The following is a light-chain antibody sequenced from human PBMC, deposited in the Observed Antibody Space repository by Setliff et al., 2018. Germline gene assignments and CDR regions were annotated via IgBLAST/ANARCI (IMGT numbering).Light chain of an antibody. CDR1: SSDVGGYNY. J-gene: IGLJ1*01. CDR3: SSYAGSNNPYV. CDR2: EVS. Sequence: QSALTQPPSASGSPGQSVTISCTGTSSDVGGYNYVSWYQQHPGKAPKLMIYEVSKRPSGVPDRFSGYKSGNTASLTVSGLQAEDKADYYCSSYAGSNNPYVFGTGTKVTVL. V-gene: IGLV2-8*01.